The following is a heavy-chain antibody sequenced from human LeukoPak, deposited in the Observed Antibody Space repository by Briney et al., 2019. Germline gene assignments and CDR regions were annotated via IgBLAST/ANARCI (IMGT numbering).Heavy chain of an antibody. Sequence: GRSLRLSCAASGFTFSSYSMNWVRQAPGKGLEWVAVIWYDGSNKYYGDSVKGRFTISRDNSKNTLSLQMDSLRAEDTAVYYCARGREWELPSYGAFDIWGQGTVVTVSS. D-gene: IGHD1-26*01. V-gene: IGHV3-33*01. CDR3: ARGREWELPSYGAFDI. CDR2: IWYDGSNK. J-gene: IGHJ3*02. CDR1: GFTFSSYS.